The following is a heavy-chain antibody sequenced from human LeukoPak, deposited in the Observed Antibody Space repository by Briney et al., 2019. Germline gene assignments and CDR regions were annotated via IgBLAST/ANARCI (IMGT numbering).Heavy chain of an antibody. CDR2: ISDSGGNT. Sequence: GGSLRLSCAASGFTFSSYAMSWVRQAPGKGLEWVSVISDSGGNTYYADSVKGRFTISRDNSKKTLCLQMNSLRADDTAVYYCARIAYGVYASGMDVWGQGTTVTVS. V-gene: IGHV3-23*01. D-gene: IGHD4-17*01. CDR1: GFTFSSYA. J-gene: IGHJ6*02. CDR3: ARIAYGVYASGMDV.